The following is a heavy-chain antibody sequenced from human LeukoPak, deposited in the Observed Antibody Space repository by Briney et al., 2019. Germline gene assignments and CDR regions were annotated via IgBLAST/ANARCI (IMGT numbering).Heavy chain of an antibody. D-gene: IGHD4-11*01. CDR3: AREYSNYWFDP. CDR2: INHSGST. Sequence: SETLSLTCAVHGGSFSGYYWSWIRQPPGKGLEWIGEINHSGSTNYNPSLKSRVTISVDTSKNQFSLKLSSVTAADTAVYYCAREYSNYWFDPWGQGTLVTVSS. V-gene: IGHV4-34*01. J-gene: IGHJ5*02. CDR1: GGSFSGYY.